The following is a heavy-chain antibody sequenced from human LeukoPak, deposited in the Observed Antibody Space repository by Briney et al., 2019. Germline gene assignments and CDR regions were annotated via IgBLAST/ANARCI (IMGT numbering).Heavy chain of an antibody. CDR3: AKDLVYSSSDYGMDV. Sequence: GGSLRLSCAASGFTFSSYGMHWVRQAPGKGLEWVAVISYDGSNKYYADSVKGRFTISRDNSKNTLYLQMNSLRAEDTAVYYCAKDLVYSSSDYGMDVWGQGTTVTVSS. CDR2: ISYDGSNK. J-gene: IGHJ6*02. CDR1: GFTFSSYG. D-gene: IGHD6-6*01. V-gene: IGHV3-30*18.